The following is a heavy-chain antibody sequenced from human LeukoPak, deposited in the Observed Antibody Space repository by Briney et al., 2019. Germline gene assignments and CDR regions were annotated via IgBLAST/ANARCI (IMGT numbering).Heavy chain of an antibody. J-gene: IGHJ4*02. Sequence: GGSLRLSCAASGFTFSSYWMSWVRQAPGKGLEGVANIKQDGSEKYYVDSVKGRFTISRDNAKNSLYLQMNSLRAEDTAVYYCARDRGGSYQLPWYYFDYWGQGTLVTVSS. CDR1: GFTFSSYW. CDR2: IKQDGSEK. D-gene: IGHD1-26*01. V-gene: IGHV3-7*01. CDR3: ARDRGGSYQLPWYYFDY.